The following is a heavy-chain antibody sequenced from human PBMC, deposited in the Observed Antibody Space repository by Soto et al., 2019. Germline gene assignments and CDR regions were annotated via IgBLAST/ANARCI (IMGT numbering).Heavy chain of an antibody. J-gene: IGHJ4*02. CDR1: GYTFTGYY. D-gene: IGHD6-13*01. CDR2: INPNSGGT. CDR3: ARDKAAAGPVPAFDY. Sequence: ASVKVSCKASGYTFTGYYMHWVRQAPGQGLEWMGWINPNSGGTNYAQKFQGWVTMTRDTSISTAYMELSRLRSDDTAVYYCARDKAAAGPVPAFDYWGQGTLVTVSS. V-gene: IGHV1-2*04.